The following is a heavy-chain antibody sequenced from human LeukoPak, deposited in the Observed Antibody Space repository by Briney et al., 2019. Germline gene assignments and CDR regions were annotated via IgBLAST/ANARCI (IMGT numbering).Heavy chain of an antibody. CDR1: GFTFSSYA. Sequence: GGSLRLSCAASGFTFSSYAMHWVRQAPGKGLEYVSGISTNGGSTFYANPVKGRFTISRDNSKNTLFLQMGSLRAEDMALYYCARGGTYSGSSLGDYWGQGTLVTVSS. J-gene: IGHJ4*02. CDR3: ARGGTYSGSSLGDY. V-gene: IGHV3-64*01. CDR2: ISTNGGST. D-gene: IGHD6-6*01.